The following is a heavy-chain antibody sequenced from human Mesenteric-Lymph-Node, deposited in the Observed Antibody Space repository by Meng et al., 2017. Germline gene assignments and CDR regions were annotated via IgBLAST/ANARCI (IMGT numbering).Heavy chain of an antibody. Sequence: SETLSLTCTVSGGSISSYYWSWIRQPAGKGLEWIGRIYTSGSTNYNPSLKSRVTMSVDTSKNQFSLKLSSVTAADTAVYYCARHYYDSSGYQLSLFDPWGQETLVTVSS. V-gene: IGHV4-4*07. CDR3: ARHYYDSSGYQLSLFDP. J-gene: IGHJ5*02. D-gene: IGHD3-22*01. CDR1: GGSISSYY. CDR2: IYTSGST.